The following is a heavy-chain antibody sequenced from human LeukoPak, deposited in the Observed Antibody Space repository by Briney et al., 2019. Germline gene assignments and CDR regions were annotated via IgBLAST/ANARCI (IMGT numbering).Heavy chain of an antibody. D-gene: IGHD3-10*01. J-gene: IGHJ4*02. V-gene: IGHV3-9*01. CDR1: GFTFDDYA. CDR2: ISWNSGSI. Sequence: PGGSLRLSCAASGFTFDDYAMHWVRQAPGKGLEWVSGISWNSGSIGYADSVKGRFTISRDNAKNSLYLQMNSLRAEDTALYYCAKDAHRYYYGSGSFDYWGQGTPVTVSS. CDR3: AKDAHRYYYGSGSFDY.